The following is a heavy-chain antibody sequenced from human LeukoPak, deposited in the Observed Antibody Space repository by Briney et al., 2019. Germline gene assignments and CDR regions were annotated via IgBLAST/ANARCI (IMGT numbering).Heavy chain of an antibody. V-gene: IGHV3-7*01. CDR1: GFTFSNYW. J-gene: IGHJ4*02. D-gene: IGHD6-13*01. Sequence: GGSLRLSCAASGFTFSNYWMSWVLQPPGKGLEWVANIKHDGSEKYCVDSVEGRFTISRDNAKNSLHLQMNSLRAEDTAVYYCARLGTAEGTLEDYWGQGTLVPVSS. CDR3: ARLGTAEGTLEDY. CDR2: IKHDGSEK.